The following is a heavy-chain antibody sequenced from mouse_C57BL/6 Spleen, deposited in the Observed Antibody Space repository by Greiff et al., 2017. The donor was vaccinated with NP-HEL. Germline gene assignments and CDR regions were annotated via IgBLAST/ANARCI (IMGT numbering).Heavy chain of an antibody. CDR3: ARHGGTRFAY. CDR1: GFTFSSYT. V-gene: IGHV5-9*01. J-gene: IGHJ3*01. Sequence: EVQVVESGGGLVKPGGSLKLSCAASGFTFSSYTMSWVRQTPEKRLEWVATISGGGGNTYYPDSVKGRFTISRDNAKNTLYLQMSSLRSEDTALYYCARHGGTRFAYWGQGTLVTVSA. CDR2: ISGGGGNT. D-gene: IGHD3-3*01.